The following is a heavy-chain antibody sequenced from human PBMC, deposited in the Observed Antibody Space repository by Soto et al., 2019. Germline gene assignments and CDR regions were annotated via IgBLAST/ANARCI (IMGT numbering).Heavy chain of an antibody. CDR3: AKASSIWGYYGMDV. D-gene: IGHD6-13*01. J-gene: IGHJ6*02. CDR2: ISYDGSNK. CDR1: GYSFTSYG. V-gene: IGHV3-30*18. Sequence: GESLKISCKGSGYSFTSYGMHWVRQAPGKGLEWVAVISYDGSNKYYADSVKGRFTISRDNSKNTLYLQMNSLRAEDTAVYYCAKASSIWGYYGMDVWGQGTTVTVSS.